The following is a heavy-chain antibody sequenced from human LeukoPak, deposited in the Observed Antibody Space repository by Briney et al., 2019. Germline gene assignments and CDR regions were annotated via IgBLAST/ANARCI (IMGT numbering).Heavy chain of an antibody. V-gene: IGHV3-49*04. Sequence: PGGSLRLSCTASGFNFGDYAMSWVRQAPGKGLEWVGFIRRQAYGGTTEYAASVKGRFTISRDDSKSIAYLQMNSLKTEDTAVYYCTRISVAGTGDAFDIWGQGTMVTVSS. D-gene: IGHD6-19*01. J-gene: IGHJ3*02. CDR1: GFNFGDYA. CDR3: TRISVAGTGDAFDI. CDR2: IRRQAYGGTT.